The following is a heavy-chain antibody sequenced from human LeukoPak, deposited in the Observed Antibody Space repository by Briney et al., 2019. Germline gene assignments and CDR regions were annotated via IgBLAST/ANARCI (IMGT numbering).Heavy chain of an antibody. J-gene: IGHJ4*02. Sequence: ASVKVSCKASGYTFTSYDINWVRQATGQGLEWMGWMNPNSGNTGYAQKFQGRVTITRNTSISTAYMELSSLRSEDTAVYYCARGDPYSNSFGYWGQGTLVTVSS. CDR3: ARGDPYSNSFGY. CDR2: MNPNSGNT. CDR1: GYTFTSYD. V-gene: IGHV1-8*03. D-gene: IGHD4-11*01.